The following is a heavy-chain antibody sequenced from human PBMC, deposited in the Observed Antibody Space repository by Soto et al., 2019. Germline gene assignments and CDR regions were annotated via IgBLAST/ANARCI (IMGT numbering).Heavy chain of an antibody. Sequence: GASVKVSCKASGGTFSSYTISWVRQAPGQGLEWMGRIIPILGIANFAQKFQGRVTITADKFTSTAYMELSSLRSEDTAVYYCARDQKAVAGSHWFDPWGQGTLVTVSS. CDR3: ARDQKAVAGSHWFDP. CDR1: GGTFSSYT. D-gene: IGHD6-19*01. J-gene: IGHJ5*02. V-gene: IGHV1-69*04. CDR2: IIPILGIA.